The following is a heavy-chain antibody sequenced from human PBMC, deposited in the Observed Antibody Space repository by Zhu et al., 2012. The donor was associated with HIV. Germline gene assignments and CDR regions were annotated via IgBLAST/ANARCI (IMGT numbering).Heavy chain of an antibody. J-gene: IGHJ4*02. Sequence: EVQLVESGGGLVKPGGSLRLSCAASGFTFSNAWMNWVRQAPGKGLEWVGRIKSKSDDGTIDYAAPVKGRFTISRDDPKSTLFLQMNSLKSEDTAVYYCSTSRSWRDNYHADWGQGTLVTVSS. CDR2: IKSKSDDGTI. CDR1: GFTFSNAW. V-gene: IGHV3-15*01. D-gene: IGHD1-1*01. CDR3: STSRSWRDNYHAD.